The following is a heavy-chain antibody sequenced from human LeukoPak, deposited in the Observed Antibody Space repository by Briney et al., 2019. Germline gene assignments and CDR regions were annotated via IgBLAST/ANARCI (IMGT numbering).Heavy chain of an antibody. V-gene: IGHV3-23*01. CDR2: ISGSGGST. J-gene: IGHJ4*02. D-gene: IGHD6-19*01. Sequence: GGSLRLSCAASGFTISSYAMSWVRQAPGKGLEWGSAISGSGGSTYYADSVKGRFTISRDNSKNTLYLQMNSLRAEDTAVYYCAKDRSSGWSSSYYFDYWGQGTLVTVSS. CDR1: GFTISSYA. CDR3: AKDRSSGWSSSYYFDY.